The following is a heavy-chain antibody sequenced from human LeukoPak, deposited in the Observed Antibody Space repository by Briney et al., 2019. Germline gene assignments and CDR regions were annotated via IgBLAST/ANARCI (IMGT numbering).Heavy chain of an antibody. CDR3: AKEHADYYGSPLLGNWFDP. Sequence: GGSLRLSCAASGFTVSSNYMSWVRQAPGKGLEWVSVIYSGGSTYYADSVKGRFTISRDNSKNTLYLQMNSLRAEDTAVYYCAKEHADYYGSPLLGNWFDPWGQGTLVTVSS. D-gene: IGHD3-10*01. V-gene: IGHV3-53*01. J-gene: IGHJ5*02. CDR1: GFTVSSNY. CDR2: IYSGGST.